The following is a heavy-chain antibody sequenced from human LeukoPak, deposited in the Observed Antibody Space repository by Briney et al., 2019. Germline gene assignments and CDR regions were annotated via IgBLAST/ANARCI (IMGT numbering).Heavy chain of an antibody. V-gene: IGHV3-23*01. J-gene: IGHJ4*02. CDR1: GFTFSSYA. D-gene: IGHD3-3*01. CDR2: ISGSGGST. Sequence: GGSLRLSCAASGFTFSSYAMSWVRQAPGKGLEWVSGISGSGGSTYCADSVKGRFTISRDNSKNTLYLQMNSLRAEDTAVYYCAKETSYDFWSGYYPFDYWGQGTLVTVSS. CDR3: AKETSYDFWSGYYPFDY.